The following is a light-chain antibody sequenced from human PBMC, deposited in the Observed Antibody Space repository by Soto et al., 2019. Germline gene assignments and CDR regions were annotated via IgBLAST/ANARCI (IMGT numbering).Light chain of an antibody. Sequence: QSVLTQPPSTSGTPGQRVTISCSGTSSNFGTYNANWFQHVPGTAPKLLMYLNDKRPSGVPDRFSGSKSGTSASLAIDGLQIEDEADYYCATWDDGVNGWVVGGGTKLTVL. V-gene: IGLV1-44*01. CDR2: LND. CDR3: ATWDDGVNGWV. CDR1: SSNFGTYN. J-gene: IGLJ3*02.